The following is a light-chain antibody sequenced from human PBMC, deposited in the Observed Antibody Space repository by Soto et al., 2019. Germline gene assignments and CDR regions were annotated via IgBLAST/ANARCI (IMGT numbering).Light chain of an antibody. Sequence: QSALTQPASVSGSPGQSITISCTRSSTDFENYNLVSWYQHCPDKAPKLIIYEGTKRPSEISDRFSGSESDTTASLIISGLQPEHEADYYCSSYAGSSARVVFGGGTKLTVL. V-gene: IGLV2-23*01. CDR1: STDFENYNL. CDR3: SSYAGSSARVV. J-gene: IGLJ2*01. CDR2: EGT.